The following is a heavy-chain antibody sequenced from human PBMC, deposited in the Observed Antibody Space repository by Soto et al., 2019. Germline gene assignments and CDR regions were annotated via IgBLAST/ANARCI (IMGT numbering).Heavy chain of an antibody. CDR1: GGSISSSNW. CDR3: ARDRKGVGPRIDY. CDR2: IYHSGST. J-gene: IGHJ4*02. V-gene: IGHV4-4*02. D-gene: IGHD3-10*01. Sequence: LSLTCAVSGGSISSSNWWSWVRQPPGKGLEWIGEIYHSGSTKYTPSLRSRVTISVAKSKNQFSLKLSSVTAADTAVYYCARDRKGVGPRIDYWGQGTLVTVAS.